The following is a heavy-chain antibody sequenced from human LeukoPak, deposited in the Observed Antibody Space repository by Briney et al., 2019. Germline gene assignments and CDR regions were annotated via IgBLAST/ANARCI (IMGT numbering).Heavy chain of an antibody. V-gene: IGHV4-39*07. J-gene: IGHJ4*02. CDR3: XXXXXAMXXXDY. CDR1: GGSXSSSSYY. CDR2: IYYSGXT. Sequence: XXXXSGGSXSSSSYYWGWIRQPPGKGLEWIGSIYYSGXTYYNPSLKSRFTISVDTSKNQFSLKLSSVTAADTAVYXXXXXXXAMXXXDYWGQXTXVTVSS.